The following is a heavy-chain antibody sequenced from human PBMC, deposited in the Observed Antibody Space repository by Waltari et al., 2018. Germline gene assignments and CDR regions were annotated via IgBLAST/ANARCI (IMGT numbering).Heavy chain of an antibody. D-gene: IGHD3-9*01. CDR2: INHSGST. CDR1: GGSFRGYY. Sequence: QVQLQQWGAGLLKPSETLSLTCAVYGGSFRGYYWSWIRQPPGKGLEWIGEINHSGSTNYNPSLKSRVTISVDTSKNQFSLKLSSVTAADTAVYYCARGRLVLGYFDYWGQGTLVTVSS. CDR3: ARGRLVLGYFDY. V-gene: IGHV4-34*01. J-gene: IGHJ4*02.